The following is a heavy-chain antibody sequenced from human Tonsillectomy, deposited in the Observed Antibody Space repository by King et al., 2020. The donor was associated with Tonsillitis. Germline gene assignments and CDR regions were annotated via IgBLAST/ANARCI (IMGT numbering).Heavy chain of an antibody. V-gene: IGHV1-46*01. CDR3: ARDLGTATRDY. Sequence: QLVQSGAEVKKPGASVNLSCRASGYTFTTYYIHWVRQAPGQGLEWMGIIDPNAGNTVYAQKFQGRVTMTSDPSTNTVYMELSRLTSEDTAVYYCARDLGTATRDYWGQGTQVTVSS. D-gene: IGHD4-17*01. CDR1: GYTFTTYY. J-gene: IGHJ4*02. CDR2: IDPNAGNT.